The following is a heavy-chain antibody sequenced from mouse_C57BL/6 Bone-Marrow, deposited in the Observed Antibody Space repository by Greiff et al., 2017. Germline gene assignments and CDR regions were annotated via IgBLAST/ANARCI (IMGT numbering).Heavy chain of an antibody. CDR2: IYPGNSDT. D-gene: IGHD1-1*01. Sequence: EVQLQQSGPVLARPGASVTMSCKTSGYTFTSYWMHWVKQRPGQGLEWIGAIYPGNSDTSYNPKFKGKAKLTAVTSASTAYMELSSLTDEDSAVYYCTRAFYYYEYFDYWGQGTTLTVSS. J-gene: IGHJ2*01. CDR1: GYTFTSYW. V-gene: IGHV1-5*01. CDR3: TRAFYYYEYFDY.